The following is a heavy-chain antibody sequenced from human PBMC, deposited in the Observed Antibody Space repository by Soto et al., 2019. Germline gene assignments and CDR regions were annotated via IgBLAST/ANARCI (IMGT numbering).Heavy chain of an antibody. CDR1: GGTFSSYA. CDR2: IIPIFATA. Sequence: QVQLVQSGAEVKKPGSSVKVSCTASGGTFSSYAISWVRQAPGQGLEWMGGIIPIFATANYAQKFQGRVTITADESTSTAYMELSSLRSEDTAVYYCARADSYSTSTFYYYYGMDVWGQGTTVTVSS. D-gene: IGHD4-4*01. J-gene: IGHJ6*02. V-gene: IGHV1-69*01. CDR3: ARADSYSTSTFYYYYGMDV.